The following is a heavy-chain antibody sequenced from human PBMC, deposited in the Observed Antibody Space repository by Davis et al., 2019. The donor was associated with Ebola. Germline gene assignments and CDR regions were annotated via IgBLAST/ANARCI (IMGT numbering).Heavy chain of an antibody. CDR2: IYPGDSET. CDR3: ARRDSSGWYSDWYFDL. CDR1: GYSFTNYW. J-gene: IGHJ2*01. V-gene: IGHV5-51*01. D-gene: IGHD6-13*01. Sequence: GESLKISCKGSGYSFTNYWIGWVRQMPGRGLEWMGIIYPGDSETRYSPSFQGRVTLSADKSISTAYLQWHSLRPSDTAIYYCARRDSSGWYSDWYFDLWGRGTLVTVSS.